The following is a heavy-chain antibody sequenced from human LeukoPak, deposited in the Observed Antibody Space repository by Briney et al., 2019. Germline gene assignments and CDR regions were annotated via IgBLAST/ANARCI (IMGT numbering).Heavy chain of an antibody. V-gene: IGHV4-30-2*01. Sequence: SETLSLTCTVSGGSISSGGYYWSWIRQPPGKGLEWIGYIYHSGSTYYNPSLKSRVTISVDRSKNQFSLKLSSVTAADTAVYYCARHPISGDYLNHFDYWGQGTLVTVSS. CDR1: GGSISSGGYY. D-gene: IGHD4-17*01. CDR3: ARHPISGDYLNHFDY. J-gene: IGHJ4*02. CDR2: IYHSGST.